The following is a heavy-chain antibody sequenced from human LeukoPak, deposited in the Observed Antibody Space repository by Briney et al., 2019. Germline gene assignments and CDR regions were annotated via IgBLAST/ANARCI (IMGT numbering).Heavy chain of an antibody. V-gene: IGHV3-30*18. Sequence: GGSLRLSCAASGFTFSSYGMHWVRQAPGKGLEWAAVISYDGSNKYYADSVKGRFTISRDNSKNTLYLQMNSLRAEDTAVYYCAKDMGYCSSTSCPLDYWGQGTLVTVSS. J-gene: IGHJ4*02. CDR2: ISYDGSNK. CDR1: GFTFSSYG. CDR3: AKDMGYCSSTSCPLDY. D-gene: IGHD2-2*01.